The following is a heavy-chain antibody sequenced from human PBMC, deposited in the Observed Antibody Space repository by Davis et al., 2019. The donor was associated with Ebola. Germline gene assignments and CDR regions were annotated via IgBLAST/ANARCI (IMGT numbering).Heavy chain of an antibody. J-gene: IGHJ4*02. CDR1: GYTFTGYY. D-gene: IGHD4-11*01. CDR2: INPNSGGT. CDR3: ARVLDYSKLQYYFDY. V-gene: IGHV1-2*06. Sequence: ASVKVSCKASGYTFTGYYMHWVRQAPGQGLEWMGRINPNSGGTNYAQKFQGRVTMTRDTSISTAYMELSRLRSDDTAVYYCARVLDYSKLQYYFDYWGQGTLVTVSS.